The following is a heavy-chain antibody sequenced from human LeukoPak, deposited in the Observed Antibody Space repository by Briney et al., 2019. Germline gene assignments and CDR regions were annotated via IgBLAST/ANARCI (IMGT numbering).Heavy chain of an antibody. CDR1: GGSFSGYY. J-gene: IGHJ4*02. Sequence: SETLSLTCAVYGGSFSGYYWSWIRQPPGKGLEWIGEINHSGSTNYNPSLKSRVTISVDTSKNQFSLKLSSVTAADTAVYYCARAYDSSGYCFDYWGQGILVTVSS. CDR3: ARAYDSSGYCFDY. D-gene: IGHD3-22*01. CDR2: INHSGST. V-gene: IGHV4-34*01.